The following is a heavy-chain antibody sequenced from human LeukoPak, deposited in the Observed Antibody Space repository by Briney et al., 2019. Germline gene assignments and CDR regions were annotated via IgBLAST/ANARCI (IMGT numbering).Heavy chain of an antibody. D-gene: IGHD3-10*01. V-gene: IGHV1-69*06. Sequence: SVKVSCKASGGTFSTYTMSWVRQAAGQGLEWMGGIIPIFGTGNYAQKFQGRVTITADTSTNTAYMELSSLRFEDTAVYYCARGRSSGSYYNVPFDPWGQGTLVTVSS. CDR2: IIPIFGTG. CDR1: GGTFSTYT. CDR3: ARGRSSGSYYNVPFDP. J-gene: IGHJ5*02.